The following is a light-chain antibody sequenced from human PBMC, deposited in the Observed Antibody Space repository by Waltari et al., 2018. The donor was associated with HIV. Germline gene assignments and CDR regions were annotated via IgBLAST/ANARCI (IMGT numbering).Light chain of an antibody. Sequence: SYELTQPPSVSVSPGQTARITCSGDALAKQYAYWYQQKPGQAPVVVIYKDTERPSWIPERFSGSTSGTTVTLTISGLQAEDEADYYCQSADTRGSYLVFGGGTKLTLL. CDR2: KDT. CDR3: QSADTRGSYLV. CDR1: ALAKQY. V-gene: IGLV3-25*03. J-gene: IGLJ3*02.